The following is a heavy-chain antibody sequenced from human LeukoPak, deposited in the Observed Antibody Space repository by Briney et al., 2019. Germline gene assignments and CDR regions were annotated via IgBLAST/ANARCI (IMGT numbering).Heavy chain of an antibody. CDR2: INPTGGST. V-gene: IGHV1-46*01. D-gene: IGHD3-10*01. CDR1: GYTFTSYY. Sequence: ASVKVSCKASGYTFTSYYMHWVRQAPGQGLEWMGLINPTGGSTGYAQKFQGRVTMTRDTSTSTDYMELSSLRAEDTALYYCAKGPSLLWFGESWGQGTLVTVSS. J-gene: IGHJ4*02. CDR3: AKGPSLLWFGES.